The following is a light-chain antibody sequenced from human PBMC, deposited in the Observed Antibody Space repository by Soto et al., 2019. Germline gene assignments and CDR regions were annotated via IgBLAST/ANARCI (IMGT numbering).Light chain of an antibody. Sequence: NVLAQSPATLSLSPGERAAFPFRASQTVSTYMAWYQQKRGKAPRLLIYDASIRATGIPERFSGSGSGTEFTLTISSLEADDLGTYYCQQRNSWPITFGQGTRLEIK. CDR2: DAS. V-gene: IGKV3-11*01. CDR1: QTVSTY. CDR3: QQRNSWPIT. J-gene: IGKJ5*01.